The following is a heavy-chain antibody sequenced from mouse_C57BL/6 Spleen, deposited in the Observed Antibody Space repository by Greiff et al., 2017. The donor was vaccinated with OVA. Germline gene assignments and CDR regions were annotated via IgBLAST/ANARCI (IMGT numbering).Heavy chain of an antibody. CDR2: IDPSDSYT. V-gene: IGHV1-69*01. CDR3: ARKGDHYYGCSLDY. J-gene: IGHJ2*01. Sequence: QVQLQQPGAELVMPGASVKLSCKASGYTFTSYWMHWVKQRPGQGLEWIGEIDPSDSYTNYNQKFKGKSTLTVDKSSSTAYMQLSSLTSEDSAVYYCARKGDHYYGCSLDYWGQGTTLTVSS. D-gene: IGHD1-1*01. CDR1: GYTFTSYW.